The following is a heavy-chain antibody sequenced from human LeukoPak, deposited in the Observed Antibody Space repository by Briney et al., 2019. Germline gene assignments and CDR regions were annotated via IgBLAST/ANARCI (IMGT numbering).Heavy chain of an antibody. D-gene: IGHD2-21*01. J-gene: IGHJ4*02. CDR2: ISTSGGTI. Sequence: GGSLRLSCAASGFTFSSSSMNWVRQAPEKGLEWASYISTSGGTIYYADSVKGRFTISRDNAKNSLYLQMDSLRAEDTAVYYCARHIPFDCWGQGTLVTVSS. V-gene: IGHV3-48*01. CDR3: ARHIPFDC. CDR1: GFTFSSSS.